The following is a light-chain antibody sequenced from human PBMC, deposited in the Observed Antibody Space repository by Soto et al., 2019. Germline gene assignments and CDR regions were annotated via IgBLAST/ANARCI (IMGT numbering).Light chain of an antibody. CDR2: LNSDGSH. V-gene: IGLV4-69*01. CDR3: QTWGTGNVWV. CDR1: SGHSSYA. J-gene: IGLJ3*02. Sequence: QSVLTQSPSASASLGASVKLTCTLSSGHSSYAIAWHQQQPEKGPRYLMKLNSDGSHSKGDGIPDRFSGSSSGAERYLTISSLQSEDEADYYCQTWGTGNVWVFGGGTKLTVL.